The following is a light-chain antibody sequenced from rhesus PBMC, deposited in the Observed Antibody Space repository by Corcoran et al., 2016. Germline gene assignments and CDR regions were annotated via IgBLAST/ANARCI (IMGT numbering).Light chain of an antibody. Sequence: DIQMTQSPSSLSASVGDRVTITCRASQTISSYLAWYQQKPGKVPKLLIYAASTLQSGVPSRFSGSGSGTDVTLTISSLQPEDFATYYGQQHNSHPPWTFGQGTKVEIK. CDR1: QTISSY. V-gene: IGKV1-44*03. CDR3: QQHNSHPPWT. J-gene: IGKJ1*01. CDR2: AAS.